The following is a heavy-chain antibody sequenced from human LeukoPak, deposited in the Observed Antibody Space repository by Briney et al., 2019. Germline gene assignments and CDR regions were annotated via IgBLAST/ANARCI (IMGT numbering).Heavy chain of an antibody. V-gene: IGHV4-59*01. Sequence: KPSETLSLTCTVSGGSISSYYWSWIRQPPGKGVEWIGYIYYSGSTNYNPSLKSRVTISVDTSKNQFSLKLSSVTAADTAVYYCARLYSSGWYVIDYWGQGTLVTVSS. CDR2: IYYSGST. J-gene: IGHJ4*02. CDR3: ARLYSSGWYVIDY. D-gene: IGHD6-19*01. CDR1: GGSISSYY.